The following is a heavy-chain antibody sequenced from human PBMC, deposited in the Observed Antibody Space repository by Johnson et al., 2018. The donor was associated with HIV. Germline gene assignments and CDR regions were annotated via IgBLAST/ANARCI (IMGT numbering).Heavy chain of an antibody. V-gene: IGHV3-66*03. D-gene: IGHD4-17*01. CDR3: AKLVGDYVSNAFDI. Sequence: VQLVESGGGLIQPGGSLRLSCAASGFTVSSNYMSCVRQAPGKGLEWVSVIYSGGSTYYADSVKGRFTISRDNSKNTLYLQMNSLRAEDTAVYYCAKLVGDYVSNAFDIWGQGTMVTVSS. CDR2: IYSGGST. J-gene: IGHJ3*02. CDR1: GFTVSSNY.